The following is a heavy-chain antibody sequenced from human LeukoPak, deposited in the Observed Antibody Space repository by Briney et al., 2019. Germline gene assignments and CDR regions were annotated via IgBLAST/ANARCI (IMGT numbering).Heavy chain of an antibody. J-gene: IGHJ5*02. CDR1: GFTFSSYA. Sequence: PGGSLRLSYAASGFTFSSYAMHWVRQAPGKGLEWVAVISYDGSNKYYADSVKGRFTISRDNSKNTLYLQMNSLRAEDTAVYYCARDRGWVNWFDPWGQGTLVTVSS. CDR3: ARDRGWVNWFDP. CDR2: ISYDGSNK. D-gene: IGHD6-19*01. V-gene: IGHV3-30*04.